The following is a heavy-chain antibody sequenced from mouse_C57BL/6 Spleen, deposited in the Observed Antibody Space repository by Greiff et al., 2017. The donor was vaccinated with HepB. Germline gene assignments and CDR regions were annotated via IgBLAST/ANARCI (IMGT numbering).Heavy chain of an antibody. CDR1: GYTFTSYW. Sequence: QVQLQQPGAELVKPGASVKLSCKASGYTFTSYWMQWVKQRPGQGLEWIGEIDPSDSYTNYNQKFKGKATLTVDTSSSTAYMQLSSLTSEDSAVLYCAVYYDYDGDYWGQGTTLTGSS. CDR2: IDPSDSYT. D-gene: IGHD2-4*01. J-gene: IGHJ2*01. V-gene: IGHV1-50*01. CDR3: AVYYDYDGDY.